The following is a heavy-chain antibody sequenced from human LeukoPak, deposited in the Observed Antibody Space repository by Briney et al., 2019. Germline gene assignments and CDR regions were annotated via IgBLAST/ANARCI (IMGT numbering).Heavy chain of an antibody. CDR3: AKMAFCSGGSCSRDAFDI. CDR2: ISYDGSNK. D-gene: IGHD2-15*01. Sequence: GGSLRLSCAASGFTFSSYGMHWVRQAPGKGLEWVAVISYDGSNKYYADSVKGRFTISRDNSKNTLYLQMNSLRAEDTAVYYCAKMAFCSGGSCSRDAFDIWGQGTMVTASS. V-gene: IGHV3-30*18. J-gene: IGHJ3*02. CDR1: GFTFSSYG.